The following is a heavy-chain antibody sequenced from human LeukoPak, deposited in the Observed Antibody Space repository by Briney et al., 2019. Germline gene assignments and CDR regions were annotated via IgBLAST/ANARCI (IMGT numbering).Heavy chain of an antibody. CDR1: GASISNYY. Sequence: SETLSLTCTVSGASISNYYWSWFRQPAGKGPEWIGRVYSSGSTNYNPSLKSRVTMSVDTSKNQFSLKLSSVTAADTAVCYCARSNYVWGSYRPRQSDAFDIWGQGTMVTVSS. CDR2: VYSSGST. CDR3: ARSNYVWGSYRPRQSDAFDI. V-gene: IGHV4-4*07. J-gene: IGHJ3*02. D-gene: IGHD3-16*02.